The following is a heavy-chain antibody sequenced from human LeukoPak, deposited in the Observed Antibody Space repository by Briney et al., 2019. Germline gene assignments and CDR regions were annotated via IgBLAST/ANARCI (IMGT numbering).Heavy chain of an antibody. CDR3: ARVQMSRGAFDI. V-gene: IGHV4-31*03. Sequence: PSETLSLTCTVSGGSISSGGYYWSWIRQHPGKGLEWIGYIYYSGSTYYNPSLNSRVTISVDTSKNQFSLKLSSVTAADTAVYYCARVQMSRGAFDIWGQGTMVTVSS. J-gene: IGHJ3*02. D-gene: IGHD5-24*01. CDR2: IYYSGST. CDR1: GGSISSGGYY.